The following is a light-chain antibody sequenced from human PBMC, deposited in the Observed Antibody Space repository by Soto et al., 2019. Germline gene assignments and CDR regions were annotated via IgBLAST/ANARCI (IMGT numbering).Light chain of an antibody. CDR1: QGIRND. CDR2: DAT. J-gene: IGKJ5*01. V-gene: IGKV1-17*01. Sequence: DIQMTQSPSSLSASVGDRVTITCRASQGIRNDLAWHQQKPGKAPKRLIYDATSLQSGVPSRFSGSGSGTEFTLTISSLQPEDFATYYCLQHNNYPPITFGQGTRLEIK. CDR3: LQHNNYPPIT.